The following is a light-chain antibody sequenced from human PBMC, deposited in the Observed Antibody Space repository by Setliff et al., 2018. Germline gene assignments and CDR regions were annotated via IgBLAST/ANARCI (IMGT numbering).Light chain of an antibody. Sequence: QSALTQPASVSASPGQSISISCTGTTSDVGAYNFVSWCQQHPGKAPKLLISDVSHRPSGVSNRFSGSKSGNTASLTISGLQAEDEADYYCSSYTTINTLIFGGGTK. CDR2: DVS. CDR3: SSYTTINTLI. J-gene: IGLJ2*01. CDR1: TSDVGAYNF. V-gene: IGLV2-14*03.